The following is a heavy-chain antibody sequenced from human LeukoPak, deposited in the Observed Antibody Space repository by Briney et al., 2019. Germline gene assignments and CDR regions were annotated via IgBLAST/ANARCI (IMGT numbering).Heavy chain of an antibody. J-gene: IGHJ3*02. CDR3: ASSIATAGSAAFDM. CDR2: INGDGSTI. D-gene: IGHD6-13*01. CDR1: GFTFSSYW. Sequence: GGSLRLSCAASGFTFSSYWMHWVRQAPGKGLVWVSRINGDGSTISYADSVKGRFTISRDNAKNTLYLQMNSLRAEDTAVYYCASSIATAGSAAFDMWGQGTMVTVSS. V-gene: IGHV3-74*01.